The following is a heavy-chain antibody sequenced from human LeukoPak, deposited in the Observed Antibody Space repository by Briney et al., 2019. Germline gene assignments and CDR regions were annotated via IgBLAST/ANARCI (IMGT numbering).Heavy chain of an antibody. CDR1: GFTISGDA. J-gene: IGHJ3*01. CDR2: ISFDGSYE. Sequence: PGTSLRLSCTASGFTISGDAMHWVPQAPGKGLQWVAHISFDGSYEYYADSVKGRFTISRDNSKNTLYLQMNSLRTDDTALFYCARETLDALDLWGPGTLVTVSS. V-gene: IGHV3-30*04. CDR3: ARETLDALDL.